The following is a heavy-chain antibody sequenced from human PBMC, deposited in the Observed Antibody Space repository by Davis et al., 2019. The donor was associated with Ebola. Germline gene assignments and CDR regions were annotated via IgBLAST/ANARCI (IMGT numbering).Heavy chain of an antibody. J-gene: IGHJ3*02. CDR3: AKDTSNIWFDI. Sequence: GESLKISCAASGFVFRNYVMSWVRQAPGKGLEWVSTLGTSADTYYADSVKGRFIISRDNSKNTLYLQMNGLRVEDTAIYYCAKDTSNIWFDIWGQGTNVTVSS. CDR1: GFVFRNYV. CDR2: LGTSADT. V-gene: IGHV3-23*01. D-gene: IGHD1-26*01.